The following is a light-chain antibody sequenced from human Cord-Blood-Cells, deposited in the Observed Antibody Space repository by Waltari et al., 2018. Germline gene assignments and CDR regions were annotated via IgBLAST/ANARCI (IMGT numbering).Light chain of an antibody. V-gene: IGLV7-46*01. Sequence: QAVVTQEPSLTVSPGGTVTLTCGSSTGAVTSGHYPYWFQQKPGQPPRTLIYDTSNKHSWTPARFSGSRRGGKAALTLSGAQREDEAEYYCLLSYSGARVFGGGTKLTVL. CDR3: LLSYSGARV. CDR1: TGAVTSGHY. J-gene: IGLJ3*02. CDR2: DTS.